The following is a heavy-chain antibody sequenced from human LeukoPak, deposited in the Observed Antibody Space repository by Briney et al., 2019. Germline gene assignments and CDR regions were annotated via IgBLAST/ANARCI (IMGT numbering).Heavy chain of an antibody. Sequence: PGGSLRLSCAASGFTFSSYAMSWVRQAPGKGLEWVSAISGSGGSTYYADSVKGRFTISRDNSKSTLYLQMNSLRAEDTAVYYCAKGGVDTAKTYYYYGMDVWGQGTTVTVSS. CDR3: AKGGVDTAKTYYYYGMDV. J-gene: IGHJ6*02. CDR2: ISGSGGST. D-gene: IGHD5-18*01. CDR1: GFTFSSYA. V-gene: IGHV3-23*01.